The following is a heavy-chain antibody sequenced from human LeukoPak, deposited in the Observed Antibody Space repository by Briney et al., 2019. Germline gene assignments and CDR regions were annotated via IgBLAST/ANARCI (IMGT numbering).Heavy chain of an antibody. CDR3: ATYTHWVAGDV. Sequence: GGSLRLSCAASGFTFSDSWMSWVRQAPGKGLEWVANMNQDGSVKGYVDSVKGRFTISRDNARNSLYLQMSSLRPEDTAVYYCATYTHWVAGDVWGQGTTVTVSS. V-gene: IGHV3-7*01. CDR2: MNQDGSVK. CDR1: GFTFSDSW. D-gene: IGHD3-16*01. J-gene: IGHJ6*02.